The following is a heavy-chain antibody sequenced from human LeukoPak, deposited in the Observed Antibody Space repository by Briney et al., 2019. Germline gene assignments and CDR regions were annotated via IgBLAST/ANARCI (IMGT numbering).Heavy chain of an antibody. CDR1: GFTFSSYS. CDR3: AREFEGWNVFWFDP. CDR2: ISSSSSYI. Sequence: GGSLRLSCAASGFTFSSYSMNWVRQAPGKGLEWVSSISSSSSYIYYADSVKGRFTISRDNAKNSLYLQMNSLRAEDTTVYYCAREFEGWNVFWFDPWGQGTLVTVSS. D-gene: IGHD1-1*01. V-gene: IGHV3-21*01. J-gene: IGHJ5*02.